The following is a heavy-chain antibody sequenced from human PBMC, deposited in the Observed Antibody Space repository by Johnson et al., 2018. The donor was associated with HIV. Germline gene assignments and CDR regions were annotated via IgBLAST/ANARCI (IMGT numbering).Heavy chain of an antibody. Sequence: VQLVESGGGVVQPGRSLTLSCAASGFTFRTYAMHWVRQAPGKGLEWVAVISYDGSNRYYADSVKGRFTISRDNNKNILYLQMNSLRAEDTAVYYCAVKLGLNDAFDIWGQVTMVTVSS. CDR3: AVKLGLNDAFDI. CDR2: ISYDGSNR. J-gene: IGHJ3*02. D-gene: IGHD3-16*01. CDR1: GFTFRTYA. V-gene: IGHV3-30*04.